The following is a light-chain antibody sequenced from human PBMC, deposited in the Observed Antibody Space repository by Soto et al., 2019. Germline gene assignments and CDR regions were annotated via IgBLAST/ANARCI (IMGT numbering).Light chain of an antibody. V-gene: IGKV3-15*01. CDR2: GAS. Sequence: EIVMTQSPATLYVSPGERATLSCRASQIVSSNLAWYQQKPGQAPRLLIYGASTRATGIPARFSGSGSGTEFTLTISSLQSEDFAVYYCQQYSNWPLTFGQGTKVEIK. CDR1: QIVSSN. J-gene: IGKJ1*01. CDR3: QQYSNWPLT.